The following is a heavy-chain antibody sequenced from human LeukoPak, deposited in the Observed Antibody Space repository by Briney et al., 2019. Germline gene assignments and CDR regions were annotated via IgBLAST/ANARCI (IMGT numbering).Heavy chain of an antibody. J-gene: IGHJ5*02. Sequence: SETLSLTCTVSGGSISSGGYYWSWIRQPPGKGLEWIGYIYHSGSTYYNPSLKSRVTISVDRSKNQFSLKLSSVTAADTAVYYCATKIGFFDPWGQGTLVTVSS. CDR1: GGSISSGGYY. V-gene: IGHV4-30-2*01. CDR3: ATKIGFFDP. D-gene: IGHD2-8*01. CDR2: IYHSGST.